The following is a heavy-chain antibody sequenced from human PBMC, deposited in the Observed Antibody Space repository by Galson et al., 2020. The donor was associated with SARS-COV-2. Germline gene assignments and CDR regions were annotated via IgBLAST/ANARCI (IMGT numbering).Heavy chain of an antibody. V-gene: IGHV3-23*01. CDR1: GLTFSSYA. D-gene: IGHD2-15*01. CDR2: IGGGSGNT. Sequence: GSLRLSCAASGLTFSSYAMTWVRQAPGKGLEWVSTIGGGSGNTYYADSVKGRFTVSRDNSKNTLFLQMNSLRAEDTAVYYCAKRATYCSGGSCLYYYFDYWGQGTLVTVSS. J-gene: IGHJ4*02. CDR3: AKRATYCSGGSCLYYYFDY.